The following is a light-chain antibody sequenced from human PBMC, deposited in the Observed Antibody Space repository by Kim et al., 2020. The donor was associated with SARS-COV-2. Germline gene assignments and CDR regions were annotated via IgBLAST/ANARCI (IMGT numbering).Light chain of an antibody. CDR3: QRRSTWRWFT. Sequence: DIVLTQSPATLSLSPGERATLSCRASERIFTFFAWYQQKPGQAPRLLIYDVSKRATDIPARFSGTGSGTDFTLTISSLEPEDFGVYYCQRRSTWRWFTFGQGTRLEIK. CDR1: ERIFTF. J-gene: IGKJ5*01. CDR2: DVS. V-gene: IGKV3-11*01.